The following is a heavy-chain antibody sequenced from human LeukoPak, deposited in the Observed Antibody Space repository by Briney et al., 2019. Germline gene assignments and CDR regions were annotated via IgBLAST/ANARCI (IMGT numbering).Heavy chain of an antibody. J-gene: IGHJ6*03. Sequence: SEPLSLTCTVSGGPIRSYDWSGIRQPPGKGLEGLGYIYCSGCTNHNPSLKRRVTISVHTSKDQFSLELRSVTAADPAVYYCARARFRNGANGYYYIDVWGKGTTVTVSS. CDR3: ARARFRNGANGYYYIDV. D-gene: IGHD2-8*01. CDR2: IYCSGCT. CDR1: GGPIRSYD. V-gene: IGHV4-59*01.